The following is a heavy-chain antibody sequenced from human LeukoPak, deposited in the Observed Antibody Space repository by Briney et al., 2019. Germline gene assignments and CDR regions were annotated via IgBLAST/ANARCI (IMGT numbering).Heavy chain of an antibody. D-gene: IGHD3-10*01. V-gene: IGHV4-34*01. CDR2: INHSGST. CDR1: GESFSDYS. CDR3: ARGRLPPSTTYYIGYYYMDV. J-gene: IGHJ6*03. Sequence: SETLSLTCAVYGESFSDYSWTWIRQPPGGGLEWIGQINHSGSTVYNPSLKNRVTISVETPKNQFSLDLSFVTAADTAVYYCARGRLPPSTTYYIGYYYMDVWGKGATVTVSS.